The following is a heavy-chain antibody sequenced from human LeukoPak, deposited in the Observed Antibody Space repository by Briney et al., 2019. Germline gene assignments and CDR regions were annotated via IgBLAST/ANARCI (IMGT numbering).Heavy chain of an antibody. CDR3: ARDTSRDGYNPLDF. Sequence: GGSLRLSCAASGFTFSSYAMHWVRQAPGKGLEWVAVILYDGSNKYYADSVKGRFTISRDNSKNTLYLQMNSLRAEDTAVYYCARDTSRDGYNPLDFWGQGTLVTVSS. V-gene: IGHV3-30*04. J-gene: IGHJ4*02. CDR1: GFTFSSYA. CDR2: ILYDGSNK. D-gene: IGHD5-24*01.